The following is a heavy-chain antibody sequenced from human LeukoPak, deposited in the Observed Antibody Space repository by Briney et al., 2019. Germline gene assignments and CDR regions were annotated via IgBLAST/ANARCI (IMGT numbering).Heavy chain of an antibody. CDR3: AREGTYSDYWSGYFEY. D-gene: IGHD3-3*01. Sequence: GGSLRLSCAASGFTFSSYGMHWVRQAPGKGLEWVSFISSTGGTIYYADAVKGRFTVSRDNAKNTVYLDVTSLTPEDAAVYYCAREGTYSDYWSGYFEYWGQGTRVIVSS. CDR2: ISSTGGTI. V-gene: IGHV3-48*01. CDR1: GFTFSSYG. J-gene: IGHJ4*02.